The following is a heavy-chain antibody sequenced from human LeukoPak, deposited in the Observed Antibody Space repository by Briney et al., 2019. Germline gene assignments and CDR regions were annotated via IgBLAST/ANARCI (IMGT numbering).Heavy chain of an antibody. CDR1: GFNFSSYW. V-gene: IGHV3-7*04. CDR2: IKQDGSEK. D-gene: IGHD6-19*01. Sequence: GGSLRLSCAASGFNFSSYWMSWVRQAPGKGLEWVANIKQDGSEKYYVDSVKGRFTISRDNAKNSLYLQMNSLRAEDTAVYYCAKEGTRSHSQWAFDFWGQGTMVTVSS. CDR3: AKEGTRSHSQWAFDF. J-gene: IGHJ3*01.